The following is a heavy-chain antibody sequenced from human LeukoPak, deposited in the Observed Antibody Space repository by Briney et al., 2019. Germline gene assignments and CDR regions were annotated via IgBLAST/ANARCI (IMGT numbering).Heavy chain of an antibody. CDR3: ARLDRGSTSLIYGMDV. D-gene: IGHD2-2*01. CDR1: GYTFIGYY. Sequence: ASVKVSCKASGYTFIGYYMHWVRQAPGQGLEWMGWINPNSGGTNYAQKFQGRVTMTRDTSISTAYMELSRLRSDDTAVYYCARLDRGSTSLIYGMDVWGQGTTVTVSS. V-gene: IGHV1-2*02. CDR2: INPNSGGT. J-gene: IGHJ6*02.